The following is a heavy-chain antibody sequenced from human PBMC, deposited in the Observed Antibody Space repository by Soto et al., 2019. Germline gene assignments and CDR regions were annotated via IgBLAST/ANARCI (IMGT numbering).Heavy chain of an antibody. J-gene: IGHJ3*02. D-gene: IGHD6-19*01. CDR2: ISSNGGST. CDR1: GFTFSSYA. Sequence: PGGSLRLSCSASGFTFSSYAMHWVRQAPGKGLEYVSAISSNGGSTYYADSVKGRFTISRDNSKNTLYLQMSSLRAEDTAVYYCVKDGGAGHLSDAFDIWGQGTMVTVSS. CDR3: VKDGGAGHLSDAFDI. V-gene: IGHV3-64D*06.